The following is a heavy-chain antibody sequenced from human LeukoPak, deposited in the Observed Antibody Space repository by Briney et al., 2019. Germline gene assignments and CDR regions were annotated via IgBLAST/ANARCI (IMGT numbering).Heavy chain of an antibody. CDR3: ARRGIVAYYYYGMDV. CDR1: GYSFTSYW. J-gene: IGHJ6*02. V-gene: IGHV5-51*01. CDR2: IYPGGSDT. D-gene: IGHD3-22*01. Sequence: GESLKISCKGSGYSFTSYWIGWVRRMPGKGVEGMGIIYPGGSDTRYSPSFQGQVTISADKSISTAYLQWSSLKASDTAMYYCARRGIVAYYYYGMDVWGQGTTVTVSS.